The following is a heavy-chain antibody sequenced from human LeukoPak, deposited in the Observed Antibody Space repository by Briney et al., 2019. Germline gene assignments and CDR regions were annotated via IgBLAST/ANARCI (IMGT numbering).Heavy chain of an antibody. CDR3: ARGFFDRLLFYNCFDP. CDR2: IKQDGSEK. Sequence: GGSLRLSCAASGFTFSSYWMSWVRQAPGKGLEWVANIKQDGSEKYYVDSVKGRFTISRDNSKNTLYLQMNSLRAEDTAVYYCARGFFDRLLFYNCFDPWGQGTLVTVSS. J-gene: IGHJ5*02. CDR1: GFTFSSYW. V-gene: IGHV3-7*01. D-gene: IGHD3-9*01.